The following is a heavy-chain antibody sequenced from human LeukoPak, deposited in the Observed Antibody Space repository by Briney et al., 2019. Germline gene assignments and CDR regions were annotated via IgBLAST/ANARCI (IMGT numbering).Heavy chain of an antibody. V-gene: IGHV4-59*01. Sequence: SETLSLTCTVSGGSISSYYWSWIRQPPGKGLEWIGYIYYSGSTNYNPYLKSRVTISVDTSKNQFSMKLRSVTAADTAVYYCARGGWSAFDIWGQGTMVTVSS. D-gene: IGHD3-10*01. J-gene: IGHJ3*02. CDR2: IYYSGST. CDR3: ARGGWSAFDI. CDR1: GGSISSYY.